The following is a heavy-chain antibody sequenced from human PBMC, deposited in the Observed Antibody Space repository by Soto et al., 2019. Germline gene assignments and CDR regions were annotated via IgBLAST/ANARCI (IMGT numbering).Heavy chain of an antibody. CDR1: GYTXTSYY. J-gene: IGHJ4*02. CDR3: AREGGGNSVYY. V-gene: IGHV1-46*01. D-gene: IGHD2-21*02. CDR2: INPSGGRK. Sequence: XSXKVSCKASGYTXTSYYIHCVRQATGQGLEWMGIINPSGGRKSYAQKFQGRVTMTRDTSTSTVYMELSSLRSEDTAVYYCAREGGGNSVYYWGQGTLVTVS.